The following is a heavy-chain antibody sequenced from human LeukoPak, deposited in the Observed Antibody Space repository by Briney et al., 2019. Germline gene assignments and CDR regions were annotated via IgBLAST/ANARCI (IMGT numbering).Heavy chain of an antibody. CDR1: EGTFNNYA. Sequence: PGSSVKASCKTSEGTFNNYAISWVGKAPGQGLEWMGRVVPMFGIRNYPQTFRGRVNITADRATNTVYMELRSLRAEDTAIYYCATEPSRSYSFDHLDFWGLGTPVTVSS. D-gene: IGHD5-12*01. CDR3: ATEPSRSYSFDHLDF. CDR2: VVPMFGIR. J-gene: IGHJ4*02. V-gene: IGHV1-69*04.